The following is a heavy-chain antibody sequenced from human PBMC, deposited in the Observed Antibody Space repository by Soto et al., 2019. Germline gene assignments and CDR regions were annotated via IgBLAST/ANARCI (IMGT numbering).Heavy chain of an antibody. J-gene: IGHJ4*02. CDR2: IYSGGTT. CDR3: ASANYFDTNGYYFDY. Sequence: EVQLVESGGGLIQPGGSLRLSCAASGFSVSSNFMTWVRQAPGRGLEWVSIIYSGGTTYYANSVKGRFTISRDTSKNTLYLQMNSLRAEDTAVYYCASANYFDTNGYYFDYWGQGTLVTASS. V-gene: IGHV3-53*01. D-gene: IGHD3-22*01. CDR1: GFSVSSNF.